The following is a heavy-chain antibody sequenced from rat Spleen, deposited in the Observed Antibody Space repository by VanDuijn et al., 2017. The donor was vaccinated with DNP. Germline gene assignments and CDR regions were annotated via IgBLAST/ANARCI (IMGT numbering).Heavy chain of an antibody. Sequence: EVQLVESGGGLLQPGRSMNLSCVASGFTFSTFPMTWVRQAPRKGLEWVAAISPRGSRTYYPDSMKGRFTISRDDAKSSLYLQMNRLKSEDTATYYCARGSTSIYWYFDFWGPGTMVTVSS. CDR1: GFTFSTFP. CDR2: ISPRGSRT. D-gene: IGHD3-1*01. J-gene: IGHJ1*01. CDR3: ARGSTSIYWYFDF. V-gene: IGHV5-46*01.